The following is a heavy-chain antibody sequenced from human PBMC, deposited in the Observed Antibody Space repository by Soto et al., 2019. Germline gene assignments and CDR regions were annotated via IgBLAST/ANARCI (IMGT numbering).Heavy chain of an antibody. J-gene: IGHJ3*02. D-gene: IGHD3-9*01. CDR2: ISAYNGNT. Sequence: QVQLVQSGAEVKKPGASVKVSCKASGYTFTSYGISWVRQAPGQGLEWMGWISAYNGNTNYAQKLQGRVTMTTDTSTSTAYMELRSLRSDDTAVYYCASVQGLYSDILAGYKTDAFDIWGQGTMVTVSS. CDR1: GYTFTSYG. CDR3: ASVQGLYSDILAGYKTDAFDI. V-gene: IGHV1-18*01.